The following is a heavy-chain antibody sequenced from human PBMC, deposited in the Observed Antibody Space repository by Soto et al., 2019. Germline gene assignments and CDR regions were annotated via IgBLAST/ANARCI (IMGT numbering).Heavy chain of an antibody. CDR3: ARDAWDADY. Sequence: PGGSLRLSCAASGFTVSTKYMSWVRQDPGKGLEWVSVIYSGGSTFYADSVRGRFTISRDNSKNTVNLQMNSLRAEDTAVYYCARDAWDADYWGQGTLVTVSS. V-gene: IGHV3-66*01. CDR2: IYSGGST. CDR1: GFTVSTKY. D-gene: IGHD1-26*01. J-gene: IGHJ4*02.